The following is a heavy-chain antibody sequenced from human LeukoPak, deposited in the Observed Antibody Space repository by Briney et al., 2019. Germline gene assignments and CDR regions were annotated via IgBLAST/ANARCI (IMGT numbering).Heavy chain of an antibody. V-gene: IGHV3-20*01. J-gene: IGHJ4*02. CDR3: GKRPYSSSTNYFDY. CDR1: GFTFDDYG. D-gene: IGHD6-6*01. Sequence: GGSLRLSCAASGFTFDDYGMSWVRQAPGKGLELVSGINWKGGSTTYADSVRGRFTISRDNAKNSLYLEINSLRAEDTALYHWGKRPYSSSTNYFDYTGQGTLVTVSS. CDR2: INWKGGST.